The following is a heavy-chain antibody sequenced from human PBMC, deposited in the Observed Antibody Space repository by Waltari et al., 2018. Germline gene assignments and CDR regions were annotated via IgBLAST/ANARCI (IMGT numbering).Heavy chain of an antibody. CDR1: GYTFTSYA. V-gene: IGHV1-3*01. D-gene: IGHD3-16*02. CDR3: ARGDYDYVWGSYRYSYFDY. J-gene: IGHJ4*02. CDR2: INAGNGNT. Sequence: QVKLVQSGAEVKKPGASVKVSCKASGYTFTSYAMHWVRQAPGQRLEWMGWINAGNGNTKYSQKFQGRVTITRDTSASTAYMELSSLRSEDTAVYYCARGDYDYVWGSYRYSYFDYWGQGTLVTVSS.